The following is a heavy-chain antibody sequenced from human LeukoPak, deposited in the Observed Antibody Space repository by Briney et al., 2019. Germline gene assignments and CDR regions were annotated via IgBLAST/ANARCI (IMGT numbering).Heavy chain of an antibody. J-gene: IGHJ4*02. CDR2: IYSGGST. D-gene: IGHD4-17*01. CDR1: GFTVSSTY. CDR3: ARPLGYGDFYQ. V-gene: IGHV3-53*01. Sequence: GGSLRLSCAASGFTVSSTYVSWVRQAPGEGLEWVSIIYSGGSTYYADSVKGRFTISRDTSKNTLYLQMNSLRAVDTAVYYCARPLGYGDFYQWGQGTLVIVSS.